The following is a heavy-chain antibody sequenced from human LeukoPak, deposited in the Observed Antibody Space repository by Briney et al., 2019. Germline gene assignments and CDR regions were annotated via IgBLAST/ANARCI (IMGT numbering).Heavy chain of an antibody. J-gene: IGHJ6*02. V-gene: IGHV3-21*01. Sequence: GGSLRLSCAVSGFNFNTYSMNWVRQAPGKGPEWASSISSTSNYIYYAESVKGRFAVSRDNAKNSLYLQMNSLRADDTAVYYCARAGDILLVSYFHYYGVDVWGQGTTVIVSS. D-gene: IGHD7-27*01. CDR3: ARAGDILLVSYFHYYGVDV. CDR2: ISSTSNYI. CDR1: GFNFNTYS.